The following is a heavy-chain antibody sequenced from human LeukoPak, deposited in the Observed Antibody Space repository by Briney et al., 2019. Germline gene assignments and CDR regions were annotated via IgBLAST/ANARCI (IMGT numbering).Heavy chain of an antibody. CDR2: INPNSGDT. Sequence: ASVKVSCKTAGYTFSDYYIHWIRQAPGQGLEWVGWINPNSGDTDYAQKFQGRVTVTRDTSISTAYLQWSTLKASDTAMYYCARENYGSGPNEAFDIWGQGTMVTVSS. CDR3: ARENYGSGPNEAFDI. CDR1: GYTFSDYY. J-gene: IGHJ3*02. V-gene: IGHV1-2*02. D-gene: IGHD3-10*01.